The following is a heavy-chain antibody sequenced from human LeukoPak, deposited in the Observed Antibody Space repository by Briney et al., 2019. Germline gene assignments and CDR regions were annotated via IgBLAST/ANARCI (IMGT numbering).Heavy chain of an antibody. CDR3: AREGIAGYYFDY. Sequence: PGGSLRLSCTASGFTFSSYSMNRVRQAPGKGLEWVSSISSSSNYIYYADSMKGRFTISRDNAKSSLYLQMNSLRAEDTAVYYCAREGIAGYYFDYWGQGTLITVSS. CDR2: ISSSSNYI. D-gene: IGHD6-13*01. CDR1: GFTFSSYS. V-gene: IGHV3-21*01. J-gene: IGHJ4*02.